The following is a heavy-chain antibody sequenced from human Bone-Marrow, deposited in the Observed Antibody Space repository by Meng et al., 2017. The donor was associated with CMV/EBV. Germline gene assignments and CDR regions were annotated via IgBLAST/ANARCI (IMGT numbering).Heavy chain of an antibody. CDR2: VSYDGTT. CDR1: GGVINVYY. Sequence: SETLSLTCAVSGGVINVYYWSWIRQPPGKGLEWVGYVSYDGTTSYNPALKSRVTMSLDSSKSQFSLKLASVTAADTALYYCARGRICSSTSCHREYFQHWGQGTLVTVSS. J-gene: IGHJ1*01. CDR3: ARGRICSSTSCHREYFQH. D-gene: IGHD2-2*01. V-gene: IGHV4-59*12.